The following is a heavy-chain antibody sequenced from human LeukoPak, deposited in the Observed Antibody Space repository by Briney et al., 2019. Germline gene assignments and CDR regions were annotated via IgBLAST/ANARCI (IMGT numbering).Heavy chain of an antibody. CDR1: GGSFSGYY. D-gene: IGHD6-19*01. J-gene: IGHJ4*02. Sequence: SETLSLTCAVYGGSFSGYYWSWIRQPPGKGLEWIGEINHSGSTNYNPSLKSRVTISVDTSKNQFSLNLSSVTAVDTAVYYCARAPGSIAVAGTDFDYWGQGTLVTVSS. CDR3: ARAPGSIAVAGTDFDY. V-gene: IGHV4-34*01. CDR2: INHSGST.